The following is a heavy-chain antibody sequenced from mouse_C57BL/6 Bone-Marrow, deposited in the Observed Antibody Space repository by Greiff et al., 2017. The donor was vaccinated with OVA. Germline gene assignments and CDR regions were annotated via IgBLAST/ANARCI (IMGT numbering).Heavy chain of an antibody. CDR1: GYTFTSYG. V-gene: IGHV1-81*01. CDR2: IYPRSGNT. J-gene: IGHJ3*01. CDR3: GRPYDYSFAY. D-gene: IGHD2-4*01. Sequence: QVQLKQSGAELARPGASVKLSCKASGYTFTSYGISWVKQRTGQGLEWIGEIYPRSGNTYYNEKFKGKATLTADKSSSTAYMELRSLTSEDSAVYFCGRPYDYSFAYWGQGTLVTVSA.